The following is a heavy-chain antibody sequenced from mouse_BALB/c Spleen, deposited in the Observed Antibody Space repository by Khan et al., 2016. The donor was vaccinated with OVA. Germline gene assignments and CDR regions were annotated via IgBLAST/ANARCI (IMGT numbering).Heavy chain of an antibody. V-gene: IGHV5-4*02. CDR2: ISDGGSYT. Sequence: EVELVESGGGLVKPGGSLKLSCAASGFTFSDYYMYWVRQTPEKRLEWVATISDGGSYTYYPESVKGRFTISRDDVKNNLYLQMSSLKSEDTAMYYCARGFYGGPFTYWGQGTLVTVSA. CDR1: GFTFSDYY. CDR3: ARGFYGGPFTY. D-gene: IGHD1-1*02. J-gene: IGHJ3*01.